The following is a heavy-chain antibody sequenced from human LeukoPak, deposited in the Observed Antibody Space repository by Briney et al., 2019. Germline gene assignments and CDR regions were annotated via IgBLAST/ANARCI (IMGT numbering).Heavy chain of an antibody. V-gene: IGHV4-59*07. CDR2: IYYSGTP. CDR3: AIMNTVWNAFDI. J-gene: IGHJ3*02. CDR1: GAHIRTYS. Sequence: SDTLSHPHSVAGAHIRTYSWRWMRPPPPKELHCIGYIYYSGTPHSNPSLKSRVTMSVDTSKNQFSLKLSSVTAADTAVYYCAIMNTVWNAFDIWGQGTMVTVSS. D-gene: IGHD1-1*01.